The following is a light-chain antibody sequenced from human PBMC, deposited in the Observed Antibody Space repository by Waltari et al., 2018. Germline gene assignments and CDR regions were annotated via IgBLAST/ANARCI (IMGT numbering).Light chain of an antibody. CDR2: GRS. CDR1: GSNIGAGYD. J-gene: IGLJ2*01. Sequence: QSVLTQPPSVSGAPGQRVTISCTGSGSNIGAGYDVHWYQQLPRAAPKLLIYGRSGRPLGSPFRLFGSQSGTPAPLAITGLQAEDEADYYCQSYDTSLRVVFGGGTKLTVL. CDR3: QSYDTSLRVV. V-gene: IGLV1-40*01.